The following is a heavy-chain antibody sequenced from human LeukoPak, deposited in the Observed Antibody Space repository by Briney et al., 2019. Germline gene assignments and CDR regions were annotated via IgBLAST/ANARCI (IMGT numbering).Heavy chain of an antibody. V-gene: IGHV4-4*07. J-gene: IGHJ6*03. D-gene: IGHD3-10*01. CDR2: IYTSGST. Sequence: SETLSLTCTVSGGSISSYYWSWLRQPAGKGLEWIGRIYTSGSTNYNPSLKSRVTMSVDTSKNQFSLKLSSVTSADTAVYYCARDSRRGYNYYYYMDVWGKGTTVTVSS. CDR3: ARDSRRGYNYYYYMDV. CDR1: GGSISSYY.